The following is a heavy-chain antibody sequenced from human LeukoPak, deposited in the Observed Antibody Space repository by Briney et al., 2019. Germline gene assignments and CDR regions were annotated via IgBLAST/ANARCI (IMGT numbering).Heavy chain of an antibody. CDR3: AKHSGSYSGGLPIDY. V-gene: IGHV3-30*02. Sequence: GGSLRLSGAASGFTFRSYGMHWVRQAPGKGLEWVAFIQSDGSRKDYADSVKGRFAISRDNSKNTLYLQMNSLRAEDTAVYYCAKHSGSYSGGLPIDYWGQGTLVTVSS. D-gene: IGHD1-26*01. CDR2: IQSDGSRK. J-gene: IGHJ4*02. CDR1: GFTFRSYG.